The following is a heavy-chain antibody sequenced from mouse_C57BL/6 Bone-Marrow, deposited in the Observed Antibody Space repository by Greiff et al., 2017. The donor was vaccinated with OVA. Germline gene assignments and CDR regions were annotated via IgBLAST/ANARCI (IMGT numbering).Heavy chain of an antibody. CDR3: APYDYGGAWFAY. D-gene: IGHD2-4*01. CDR2: IDPSDSYT. J-gene: IGHJ3*01. V-gene: IGHV1-50*01. Sequence: QVQLKQPGAELVKPGASVKLSCKASGYTFTSYWMQWVKQRPGQGLEWIGEIDPSDSYTNYNQKFKGKATLTVDTSSSTAYMQLSSLTSEDSAVYYCAPYDYGGAWFAYWGQGTLVTVSA. CDR1: GYTFTSYW.